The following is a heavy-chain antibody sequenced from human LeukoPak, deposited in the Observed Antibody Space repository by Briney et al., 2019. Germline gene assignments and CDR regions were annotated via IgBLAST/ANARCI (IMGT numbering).Heavy chain of an antibody. D-gene: IGHD4-17*01. Sequence: ASVMVFCKASGYTFTGYYMHWVRQAPGQGLEWMGWINPNSGGTNYAQKFQGRVTMTRDTSISTAYMELSRLRSDDTAVYYCARERRRPYGDNFDYWGQGTLVTVSS. CDR1: GYTFTGYY. J-gene: IGHJ4*02. V-gene: IGHV1-2*02. CDR2: INPNSGGT. CDR3: ARERRRPYGDNFDY.